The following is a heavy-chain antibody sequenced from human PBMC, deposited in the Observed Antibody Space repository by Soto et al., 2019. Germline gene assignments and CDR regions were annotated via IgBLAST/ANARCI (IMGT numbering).Heavy chain of an antibody. CDR3: VTDGIFAPNYIWGSSFTDY. J-gene: IGHJ4*02. CDR1: GFTFTPSG. D-gene: IGHD3-16*01. CDR2: IVVGSGHT. V-gene: IGHV1-58*01. Sequence: QMQLVQSGPEVKKPGTSVKVSCKASGFTFTPSGVQWVRQARGQRLEWIGWIVVGSGHTDYAQQFQERVSSTWDKSTNTAYMELSSLRSEDTAVYYCVTDGIFAPNYIWGSSFTDYWGQGTLVTVSS.